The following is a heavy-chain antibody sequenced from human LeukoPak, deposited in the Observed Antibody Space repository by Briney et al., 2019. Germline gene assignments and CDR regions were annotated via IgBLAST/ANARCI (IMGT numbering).Heavy chain of an antibody. CDR2: IYYSGST. D-gene: IGHD4-17*01. V-gene: IGHV4-31*03. J-gene: IGHJ3*02. CDR3: ARAYGDYAFGAFDI. Sequence: SQTLSLTCTVSGGSISSGGYYWSWIRQHPGKGLEWIGYIYYSGSTYYNPSLKSRVTISVDTSKNQFSLKLSSVTAADAAVYYCARAYGDYAFGAFDIWGQGTMVTVSS. CDR1: GGSISSGGYY.